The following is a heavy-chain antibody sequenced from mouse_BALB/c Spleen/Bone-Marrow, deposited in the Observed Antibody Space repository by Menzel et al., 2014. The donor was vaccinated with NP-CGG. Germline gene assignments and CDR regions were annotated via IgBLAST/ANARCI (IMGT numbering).Heavy chain of an antibody. CDR3: ERLSYYGRFAY. Sequence: VNVVESGGGLVQPGGSLKLSCAASGFDFSRYWLSWVRQAPGKGLEWIGEINPDSSTINYTPSLKDKFIISRDNAKNTRYLQMSKVRSEDTALYYCERLSYYGRFAYWGQGTLVTVSA. V-gene: IGHV4-1*02. D-gene: IGHD1-1*01. CDR1: GFDFSRYW. CDR2: INPDSSTI. J-gene: IGHJ3*01.